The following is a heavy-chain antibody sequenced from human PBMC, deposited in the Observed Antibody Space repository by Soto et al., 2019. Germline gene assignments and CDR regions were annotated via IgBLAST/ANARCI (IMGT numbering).Heavy chain of an antibody. CDR2: ISYDGSNK. J-gene: IGHJ5*02. V-gene: IGHV3-33*01. CDR3: ARGMVRGPTWIAP. Sequence: QVQLVESGGGVVQPGRSLRLSCAASGFTFSSYGMHWVRQAPGKGLEWVAVISYDGSNKYFVDSVKGRFTISRDNSENTLYLQMNSLRAEDTAVYYCARGMVRGPTWIAPWGQGTLVSVSS. CDR1: GFTFSSYG. D-gene: IGHD3-10*01.